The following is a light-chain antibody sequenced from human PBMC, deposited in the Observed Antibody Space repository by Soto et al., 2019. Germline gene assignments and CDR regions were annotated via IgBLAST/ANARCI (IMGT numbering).Light chain of an antibody. J-gene: IGKJ1*01. CDR2: DAS. CDR1: QSITIW. V-gene: IGKV1-5*01. CDR3: QRYNSVSLT. Sequence: DIQMTQSPSTLSASVGDRVTITCRASQSITIWLAWYQQKPGKAPKLLIFDASNFESGVPSRFSGSGSGTEFTLILSSLQPDDFATYYCQRYNSVSLTFGQGTKVEIK.